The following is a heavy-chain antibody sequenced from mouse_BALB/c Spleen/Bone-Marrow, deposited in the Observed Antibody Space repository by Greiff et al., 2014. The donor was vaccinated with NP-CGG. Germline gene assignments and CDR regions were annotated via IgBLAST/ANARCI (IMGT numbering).Heavy chain of an antibody. CDR3: AKRGAYGNFWFAY. D-gene: IGHD2-10*02. V-gene: IGHV5-6-5*01. CDR1: GLTFSSYA. Sequence: EVMLVESGGGLVKPGGSLKLSCAASGLTFSSYAMSWVRQTPEKRLEWVASISSGGSTYYPDSVKGRFTISRDNARNSLYLQMSSLRSEDTAMYYCAKRGAYGNFWFAYWGQGTLVTVSA. J-gene: IGHJ3*01. CDR2: ISSGGST.